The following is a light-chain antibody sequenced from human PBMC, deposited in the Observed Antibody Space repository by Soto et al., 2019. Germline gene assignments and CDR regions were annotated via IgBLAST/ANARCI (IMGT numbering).Light chain of an antibody. CDR2: DDN. Sequence: QSALTQPPSASGTPGQRVTTSCSGSSSNIGSNTVNWYQQLPGTAPKLLIYDDNKRPSGIPDRFSGSKSGTSATLGITGFQTGDEADYYCGSWDSSLSAYVFGTGTKVTVL. J-gene: IGLJ1*01. CDR3: GSWDSSLSAYV. CDR1: SSNIGSNT. V-gene: IGLV1-51*01.